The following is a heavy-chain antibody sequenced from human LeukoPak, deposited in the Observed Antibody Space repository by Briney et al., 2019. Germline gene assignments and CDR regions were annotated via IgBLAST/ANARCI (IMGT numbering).Heavy chain of an antibody. J-gene: IGHJ4*02. CDR3: ARAETSYSSGVY. Sequence: GGSLRLSCAASGFTFSSYWMSWVRQAPGKGLEWVANIKQDGSEKYYVDSVKGRFTISRANAKNSLYLQMNGLGAEDTAVYYCARAETSYSSGVYWGQGTLVTVSS. CDR2: IKQDGSEK. CDR1: GFTFSSYW. D-gene: IGHD6-25*01. V-gene: IGHV3-7*01.